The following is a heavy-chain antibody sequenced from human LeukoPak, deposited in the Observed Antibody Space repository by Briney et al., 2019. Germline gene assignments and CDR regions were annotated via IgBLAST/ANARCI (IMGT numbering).Heavy chain of an antibody. CDR3: AREYYYGSGSYLGSFDY. CDR2: ISYDGSNK. D-gene: IGHD3-10*01. J-gene: IGHJ4*02. V-gene: IGHV3-30-3*01. Sequence: TGGSLRLSCAASGFTFSSYWMHWVRQAPGKGLEWVAVISYDGSNKYYADSVKGRFTISRDNSKNTLYLQMNSLRAEDTAVYYCAREYYYGSGSYLGSFDYWGQGTLVTVSS. CDR1: GFTFSSYW.